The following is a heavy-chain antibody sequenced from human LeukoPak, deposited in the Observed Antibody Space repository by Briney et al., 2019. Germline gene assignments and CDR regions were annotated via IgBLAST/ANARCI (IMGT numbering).Heavy chain of an antibody. D-gene: IGHD1-26*01. Sequence: SETLSLTCAVSGGSILTTNWWSWVRQPPGKGLEWIGEVHLSGASNYNPSLKSRVNMSIDKSKNQMSLELTSVTAADTAIYYCTRESGAFSPFGFWGQGTLVTVSS. V-gene: IGHV4-4*02. J-gene: IGHJ4*02. CDR3: TRESGAFSPFGF. CDR1: GGSILTTNW. CDR2: VHLSGAS.